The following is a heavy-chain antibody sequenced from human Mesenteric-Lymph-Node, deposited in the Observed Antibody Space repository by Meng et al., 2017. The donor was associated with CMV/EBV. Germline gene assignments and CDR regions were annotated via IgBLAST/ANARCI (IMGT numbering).Heavy chain of an antibody. CDR2: ISGSGDAT. J-gene: IGHJ5*02. CDR1: GFTFSDYV. D-gene: IGHD3-3*01. V-gene: IGHV3-23*01. Sequence: GESLKISCAASGFTFSDYVLSWVRQAPGKGLEWVSEISGSGDATYHADSVKGRFAISRDNSKNTVYLQMNSLRAEDTAIYYCAKGSITIFGVGVNWFDPWGQGTLVTVSS. CDR3: AKGSITIFGVGVNWFDP.